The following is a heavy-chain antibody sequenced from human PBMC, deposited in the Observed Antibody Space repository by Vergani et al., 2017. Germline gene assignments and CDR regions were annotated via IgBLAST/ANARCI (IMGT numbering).Heavy chain of an antibody. Sequence: EVQLVETGGGLIQPGGSLRLSCAASGFTVSSNYMSWVRQAPGKGLEWVSVIYSGGSTYYADSVKGRFTISRDNSKNTLYLQMNSLRAEDTAVYYCAKAIAAAGKVLDYWGQGTLVTVSS. CDR2: IYSGGST. CDR1: GFTVSSNY. D-gene: IGHD6-13*01. CDR3: AKAIAAAGKVLDY. J-gene: IGHJ4*02. V-gene: IGHV3-53*02.